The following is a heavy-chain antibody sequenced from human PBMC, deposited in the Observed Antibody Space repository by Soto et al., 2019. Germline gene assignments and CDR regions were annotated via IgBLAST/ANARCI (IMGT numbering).Heavy chain of an antibody. CDR2: ISGSGGST. CDR3: AKDRGGGSGWTGNPLIDFQH. CDR1: GFTFSSYA. D-gene: IGHD6-19*01. J-gene: IGHJ1*01. Sequence: EVQLLESGGGLVQPGGSLRLSCAASGFTFSSYAMSWVRQAPGKGLEWVSAISGSGGSTYYADSVKGRFTISRDNSKNTLYLQMNSLRAEDTAVYYCAKDRGGGSGWTGNPLIDFQHWGQGTLVTVSS. V-gene: IGHV3-23*01.